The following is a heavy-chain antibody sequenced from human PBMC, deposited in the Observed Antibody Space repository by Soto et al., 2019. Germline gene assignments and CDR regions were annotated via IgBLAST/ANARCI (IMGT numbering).Heavy chain of an antibody. Sequence: VQLVESGGGLVQPGGSLRLSCAASGFTFSNYWMSWVRQSPGKGLEWVANIKQDGSEKYYVGSVKGRFTISRDNAKNSLYLQMNSLRDEDTALYYCARDSLARSDYWGQGTLVTVSS. CDR3: ARDSLARSDY. D-gene: IGHD6-6*01. J-gene: IGHJ4*02. V-gene: IGHV3-7*01. CDR2: IKQDGSEK. CDR1: GFTFSNYW.